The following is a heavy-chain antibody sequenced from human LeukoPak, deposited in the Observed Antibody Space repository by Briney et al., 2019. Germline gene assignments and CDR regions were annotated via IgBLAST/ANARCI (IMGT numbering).Heavy chain of an antibody. V-gene: IGHV3-30*01. CDR1: GFTFSSYA. CDR3: ARGNSSSVVDY. CDR2: ISYDGSTK. D-gene: IGHD6-6*01. Sequence: GGSPRLSCAASGFTFSSYAMHWVRQAPGKGLEWVTVISYDGSTKYYADSVKGRFTISRDNSKNTLYLQMNSLRAEDTAAYYCARGNSSSVVDYWGQGTLGTVSS. J-gene: IGHJ4*02.